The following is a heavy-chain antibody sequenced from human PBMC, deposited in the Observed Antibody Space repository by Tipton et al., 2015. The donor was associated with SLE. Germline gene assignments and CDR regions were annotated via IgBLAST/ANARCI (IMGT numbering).Heavy chain of an antibody. J-gene: IGHJ3*02. CDR2: ITWNSGKR. D-gene: IGHD6-13*01. CDR3: TKDAGYSSSPWRVFET. V-gene: IGHV3-9*01. CDR1: GFIFDDYA. Sequence: SLRLSCAASGFIFDDYAMHWVRQAPGKGLEWVSGITWNSGKRDYGDFVKGRFTISRDNARNSVNLHMNSLGPEDTALYYCTKDAGYSSSPWRVFETWGQGTMVTVSS.